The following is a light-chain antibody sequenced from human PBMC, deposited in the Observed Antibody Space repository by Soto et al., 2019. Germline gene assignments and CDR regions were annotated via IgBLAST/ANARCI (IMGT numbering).Light chain of an antibody. J-gene: IGKJ2*01. CDR3: QQYNSYPYT. Sequence: DIQMTQSPSTLSASVGDRVTITCRASQSISSWLAWYQQNPGKPPRLLIYKRSSLESGVPSRFSGSGSGTEFTLTISSLQPDDFATYYCQQYNSYPYTFGQGTKLEIK. V-gene: IGKV1-5*03. CDR2: KRS. CDR1: QSISSW.